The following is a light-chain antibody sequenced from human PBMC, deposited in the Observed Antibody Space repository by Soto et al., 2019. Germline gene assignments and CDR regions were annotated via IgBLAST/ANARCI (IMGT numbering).Light chain of an antibody. CDR1: SSDVGRYSL. Sequence: QSALTQPASVSGSPGQSITISCTGTSSDVGRYSLVSWYQQHPGKAPKLMISEDHKRPSGVSNRFSSSKSGNTASLTISELQTEDEADYYCCSYAGSNTWVFGTGTKVTVL. CDR2: EDH. J-gene: IGLJ1*01. CDR3: CSYAGSNTWV. V-gene: IGLV2-23*01.